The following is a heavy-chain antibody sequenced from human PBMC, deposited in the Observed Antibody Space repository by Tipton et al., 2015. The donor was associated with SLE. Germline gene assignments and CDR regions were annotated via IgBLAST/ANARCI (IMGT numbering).Heavy chain of an antibody. CDR3: AISHSTNSYPGAY. J-gene: IGHJ4*02. D-gene: IGHD4-23*01. V-gene: IGHV3-48*03. CDR2: ISNGGGTI. CDR1: RFTFSNCD. Sequence: SLRLSCAASRFTFSNCDMNWVRQAPGKGLEWVSYISNGGGTIYYADSVRGRFTISRDNAKNSVFLQMDSLRAEDTAVYYCAISHSTNSYPGAYWGPGILVTVSS.